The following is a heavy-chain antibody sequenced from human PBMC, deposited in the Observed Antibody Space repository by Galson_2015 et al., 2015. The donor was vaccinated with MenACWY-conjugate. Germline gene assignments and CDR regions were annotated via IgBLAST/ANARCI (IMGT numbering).Heavy chain of an antibody. D-gene: IGHD5-18*01. CDR1: GFTHTSYW. CDR3: ARGGGYSYGHIDY. V-gene: IGHV3-74*01. Sequence: SMRLACAASGFTHTSYWMHWVRQAPGNGLVWVSHITWDRRTTSHADSVKGRFSISRDNAKNTLYLQMNSLTAEDTAVYYCARGGGYSYGHIDYWGQGALVTVSS. CDR2: ITWDRRTT. J-gene: IGHJ4*02.